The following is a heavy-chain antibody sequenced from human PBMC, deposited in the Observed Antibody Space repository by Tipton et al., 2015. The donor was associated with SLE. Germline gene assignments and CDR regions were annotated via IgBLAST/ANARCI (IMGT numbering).Heavy chain of an antibody. Sequence: LRLSCTVSGGSISSYYWSWIRQPTGKGLEWIGYIYYSGSTNYNPSLKSRVTISVDTSKNQFSLKLSSVTAADTAVYYCARERVAVAATPWYFELWVRGTLVTVSS. D-gene: IGHD6-19*01. V-gene: IGHV4-59*01. CDR1: GGSISSYY. J-gene: IGHJ2*01. CDR2: IYYSGST. CDR3: ARERVAVAATPWYFEL.